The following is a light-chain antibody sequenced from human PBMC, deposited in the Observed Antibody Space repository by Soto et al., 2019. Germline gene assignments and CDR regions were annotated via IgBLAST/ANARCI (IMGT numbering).Light chain of an antibody. CDR3: QQYHNWPA. V-gene: IGKV3-15*01. Sequence: EKAMKQPPATLFVSPGERSNLSFWACQSVFSSLAWYQHKPGQAPRLLIYRAATRATGIPARFSGSGSGTEFTLTISSLQSDDIAVYYCQQYHNWPAFGQGTKVDI. CDR1: QSVFSS. J-gene: IGKJ1*01. CDR2: RAA.